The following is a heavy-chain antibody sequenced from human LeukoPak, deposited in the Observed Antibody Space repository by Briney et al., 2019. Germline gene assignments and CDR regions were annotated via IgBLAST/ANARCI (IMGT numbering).Heavy chain of an antibody. J-gene: IGHJ4*02. Sequence: GASVKVSCKVSGYTLTELSMHWVRQAPGKGLEWMGGFDPEDGETIYAQKFQGRVTMTEDTSTDTAYMELSSLRSEDTAVYYCATWAGLFGELLWAVFDYWGQGTLVTVSS. CDR2: FDPEDGET. CDR3: ATWAGLFGELLWAVFDY. V-gene: IGHV1-24*01. D-gene: IGHD3-10*01. CDR1: GYTLTELS.